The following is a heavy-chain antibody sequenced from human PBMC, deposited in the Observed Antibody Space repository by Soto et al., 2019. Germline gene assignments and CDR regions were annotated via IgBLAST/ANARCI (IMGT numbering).Heavy chain of an antibody. D-gene: IGHD3-9*01. CDR3: TTETPPSILTGYCLFDY. V-gene: IGHV3-15*07. Sequence: GGSLRLSCAASGFTFSNAWMNWVRQAPGKGLDWVGRIKSKTDGGTTDYAAPVKGRFTISRDDSKNTLYLQMNSLKTEDTAVYYCTTETPPSILTGYCLFDYWGQGTLVTVSS. J-gene: IGHJ4*02. CDR1: GFTFSNAW. CDR2: IKSKTDGGTT.